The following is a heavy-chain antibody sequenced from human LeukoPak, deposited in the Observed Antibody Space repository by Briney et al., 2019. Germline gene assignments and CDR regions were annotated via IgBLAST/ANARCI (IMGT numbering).Heavy chain of an antibody. CDR1: GGSISSGGYY. Sequence: SETLSLTCTVSGGSISSGGYYWSWIRQHPGKGLEWIGYIYYSGSTNYNPSLKSRVTISVDTSKNQFSLKLSSVTAADTAVYYCARHSGYYYYYGMDVWGQGTTVTVSS. CDR2: IYYSGST. CDR3: ARHSGYYYYYGMDV. V-gene: IGHV4-61*08. J-gene: IGHJ6*02.